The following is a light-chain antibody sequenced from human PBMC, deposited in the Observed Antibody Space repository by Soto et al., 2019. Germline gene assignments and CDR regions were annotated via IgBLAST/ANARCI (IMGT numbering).Light chain of an antibody. CDR3: QSYDSSLSRRGV. Sequence: QSVLTQPPSVSGAPGQRVTISCTGSSSNIGAGYPVHWYQQFPGTAPKLLVAGNRPSGVPDRFSVSKSGASASLAITGLQAEDEADYYCQSYDSSLSRRGVFGGGTKVTVL. J-gene: IGLJ3*02. CDR1: SSNIGAGYP. CDR2: G. V-gene: IGLV1-40*01.